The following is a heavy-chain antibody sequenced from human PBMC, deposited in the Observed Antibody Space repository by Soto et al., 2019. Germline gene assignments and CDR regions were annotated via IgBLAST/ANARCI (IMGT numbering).Heavy chain of an antibody. Sequence: GASVKVSCKASGGTFSSYAISGVRQAPGQGLEWMGGIIPIFGTANYAQKFQGRVTITADESTSTAYMELSSLRSEDTAVYYCARVSPTTTMIVVDGAFDIWGQGTMVTVSS. CDR1: GGTFSSYA. D-gene: IGHD3-22*01. J-gene: IGHJ3*02. V-gene: IGHV1-69*13. CDR2: IIPIFGTA. CDR3: ARVSPTTTMIVVDGAFDI.